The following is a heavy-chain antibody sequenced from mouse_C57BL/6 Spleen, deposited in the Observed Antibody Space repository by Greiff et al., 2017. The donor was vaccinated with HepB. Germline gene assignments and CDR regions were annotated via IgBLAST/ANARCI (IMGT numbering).Heavy chain of an antibody. V-gene: IGHV10-1*01. Sequence: EVQGVESGGGLVQPKGSLKLSCAASGFSFNTYAMNWVRQAPGKGLEWVARIRSKSNNYATYYADSVKDRFTISRDDSESMLYLQMNNLKTEDTAMYYCVRHANCAFDYWGQGTTLTVSS. J-gene: IGHJ2*01. D-gene: IGHD4-1*02. CDR1: GFSFNTYA. CDR2: IRSKSNNYAT. CDR3: VRHANCAFDY.